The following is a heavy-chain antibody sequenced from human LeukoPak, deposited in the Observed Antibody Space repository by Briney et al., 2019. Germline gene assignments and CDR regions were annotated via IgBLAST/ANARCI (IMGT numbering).Heavy chain of an antibody. J-gene: IGHJ3*02. CDR2: IYTSGST. V-gene: IGHV4-4*07. Sequence: SETLSLTCTVSGGSISSYYWSWIRQPAGKGLEWIGRIYTSGSTNYNPSLKSRVTMSVDTSKNQFSLKLSSVTAADTAVYYCARGGAFGYSSPMDIWGQGTMVTVSS. D-gene: IGHD6-13*01. CDR3: ARGGAFGYSSPMDI. CDR1: GGSISSYY.